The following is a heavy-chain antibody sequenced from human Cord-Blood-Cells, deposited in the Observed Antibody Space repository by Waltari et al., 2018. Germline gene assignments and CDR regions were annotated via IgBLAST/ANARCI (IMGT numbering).Heavy chain of an antibody. CDR1: GFSLSTSGMR. CDR2: IDWDDDK. V-gene: IGHV2-70*04. J-gene: IGHJ4*02. D-gene: IGHD2-8*02. Sequence: QVTLKESGPALVKPTQTLTLTCTFSGFSLSTSGMRVSWIRQPPGKALEWLARIDWDDDKFYSTSLNTRLTISKDTSKNQVVLTMTNMDPVDTATYYCARNKDDGTGFDYWGQGTLVTVSS. CDR3: ARNKDDGTGFDY.